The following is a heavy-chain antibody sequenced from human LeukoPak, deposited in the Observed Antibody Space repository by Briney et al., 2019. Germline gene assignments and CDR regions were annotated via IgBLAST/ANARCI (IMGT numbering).Heavy chain of an antibody. CDR1: GFTFSDHG. Sequence: GGSLRLSCAASGFTFSDHGMSWVRQAPGKGLEGGSTLTNTGTTTYYADSVKGRFTSSRDNSKNTLHLQMTSLRAEDTAVYYCAKQDGRGTYQYYFDYWGQGTLVTVSS. CDR3: AKQDGRGTYQYYFDY. J-gene: IGHJ4*02. CDR2: LTNTGTTT. D-gene: IGHD1-26*01. V-gene: IGHV3-23*01.